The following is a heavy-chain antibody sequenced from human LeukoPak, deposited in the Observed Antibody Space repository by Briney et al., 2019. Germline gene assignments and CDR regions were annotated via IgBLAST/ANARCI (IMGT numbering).Heavy chain of an antibody. CDR1: GFTFSSYG. J-gene: IGHJ3*02. CDR2: ISYHGSNK. D-gene: IGHD3-22*01. V-gene: IGHV3-30*03. Sequence: PGGSLRLSCAASGFTFSSYGMHWVRQAPGKGLERVAVISYHGSNKYYADSVKGRFTISRDNSKNTLSLQMNSLRPEDTAMYYCARRLDYYDSSGLFAFDIWGQGTMVTVSS. CDR3: ARRLDYYDSSGLFAFDI.